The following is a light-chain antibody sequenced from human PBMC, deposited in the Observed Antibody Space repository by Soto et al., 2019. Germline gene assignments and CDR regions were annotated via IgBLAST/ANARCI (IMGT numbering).Light chain of an antibody. CDR2: EGS. J-gene: IGLJ1*01. Sequence: QSALTQPASVSGSPGQSITISCTGTSNDVGGYNYVSWYQQHPGKAPKLMIYEGSKRPSGVSNRFSGSKSGNTASLTISGLQAEDEADYYCCSYAGSSTYVFGTGTKLTVL. CDR1: SNDVGGYNY. V-gene: IGLV2-23*01. CDR3: CSYAGSSTYV.